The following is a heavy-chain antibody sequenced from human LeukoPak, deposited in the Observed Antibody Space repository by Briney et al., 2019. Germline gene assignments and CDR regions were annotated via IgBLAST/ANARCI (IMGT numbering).Heavy chain of an antibody. CDR1: GGSISSYY. Sequence: SETLSLTCTVSGGSISSYYWSWIRQPPGKGLEWIGYIYYSGSTNYNPSLKSRVTISVDTSKNQFSLKLSSVTAADTAVYYCARVMPHFVAGVGHWFDPWGQGTLVTVSS. CDR2: IYYSGST. J-gene: IGHJ5*02. CDR3: ARVMPHFVAGVGHWFDP. D-gene: IGHD2-2*01. V-gene: IGHV4-59*01.